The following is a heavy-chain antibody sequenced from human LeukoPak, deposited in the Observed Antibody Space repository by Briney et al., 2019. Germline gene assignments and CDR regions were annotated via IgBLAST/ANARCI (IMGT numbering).Heavy chain of an antibody. Sequence: PSETLSLTCTVSGDSISSSNSYWGWIRQPPGKGLEWIGEINHSGSTNYNPSLKSRVTISVDTSKNQFSLKLSSVTAADTAVYYCARDRGSYGDNNWFDPWGQGTLVTVSS. V-gene: IGHV4-39*07. J-gene: IGHJ5*02. CDR2: INHSGST. D-gene: IGHD1-26*01. CDR1: GDSISSSNSY. CDR3: ARDRGSYGDNNWFDP.